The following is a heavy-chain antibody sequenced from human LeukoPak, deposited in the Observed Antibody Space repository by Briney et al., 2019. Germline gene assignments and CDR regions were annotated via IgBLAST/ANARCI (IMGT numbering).Heavy chain of an antibody. Sequence: GASVKVSCKASGYTFTGYYMHWVRQAPGQGLEWMGWINPNSGGTNYAQKFQGRVTMTRDTSISTAYMELSRLRSDDTAVYYCARGPVDTAMVPMDYWGQGTLVTVSS. CDR1: GYTFTGYY. J-gene: IGHJ4*02. V-gene: IGHV1-2*02. CDR3: ARGPVDTAMVPMDY. CDR2: INPNSGGT. D-gene: IGHD5-18*01.